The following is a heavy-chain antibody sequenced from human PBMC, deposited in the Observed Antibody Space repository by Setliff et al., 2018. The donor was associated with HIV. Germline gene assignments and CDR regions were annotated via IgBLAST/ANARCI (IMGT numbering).Heavy chain of an antibody. D-gene: IGHD6-19*01. CDR3: ARVPYRSAWFSGGHDAFDI. Sequence: ASVKVSCKTSGYTFIDNYIHWVRQAPGQGLEWMAWINAYTGDTNYAQKFQGSVTVTRDTSISTAYMEMRSLRSDDTAVYFCARVPYRSAWFSGGHDAFDIWGQGTMVTVSS. CDR2: INAYTGDT. J-gene: IGHJ3*02. V-gene: IGHV1-2*02. CDR1: GYTFIDNY.